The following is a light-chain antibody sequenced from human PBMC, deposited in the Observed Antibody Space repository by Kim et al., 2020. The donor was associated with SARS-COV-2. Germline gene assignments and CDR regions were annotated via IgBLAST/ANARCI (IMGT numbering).Light chain of an antibody. CDR3: QQSYSTPPLT. V-gene: IGKV1-39*01. Sequence: DIQMTQFPYSLSASVGDRVTITCRASQSISGYLSWYQQKPGKAPKLLIYAASSLQSGVPSRFSGSGSGTDYTLTISSLQPEDFATYYCQQSYSTPPLTFGGGTKVDIK. CDR2: AAS. CDR1: QSISGY. J-gene: IGKJ4*01.